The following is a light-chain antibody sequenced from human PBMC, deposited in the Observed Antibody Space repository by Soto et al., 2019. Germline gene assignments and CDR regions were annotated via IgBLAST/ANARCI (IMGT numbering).Light chain of an antibody. Sequence: QSALTQPASVSGSPGQSITISCTGTNSDVGAYNYVSWYQHHPGKAPKLMIYDVSHRPSRISDRFSGSKSGNTASLTISGLQAEDEADYYCRSYTNSGTHVVFGGGTKLTVL. V-gene: IGLV2-14*03. CDR2: DVS. J-gene: IGLJ2*01. CDR3: RSYTNSGTHVV. CDR1: NSDVGAYNY.